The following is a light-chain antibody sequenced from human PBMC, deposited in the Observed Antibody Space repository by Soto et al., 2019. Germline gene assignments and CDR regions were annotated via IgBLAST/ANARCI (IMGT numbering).Light chain of an antibody. CDR2: GNS. V-gene: IGLV1-40*01. CDR1: SSNIGAGYD. Sequence: QSVLTQPPSVSGAPGQRVTISCTGSSSNIGAGYDVHWYQQLPGTAPKLLIYGNSNRPSGVPDRFSGSKSGTSASLAITGLQAEDDAYYYCQSYDSSLSGSVFGGGTKLPVL. CDR3: QSYDSSLSGSV. J-gene: IGLJ2*01.